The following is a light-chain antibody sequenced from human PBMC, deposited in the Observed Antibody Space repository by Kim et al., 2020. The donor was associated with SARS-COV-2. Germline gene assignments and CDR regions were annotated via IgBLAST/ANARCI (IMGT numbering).Light chain of an antibody. J-gene: IGKJ5*01. CDR1: QSVGTC. V-gene: IGKV3-11*01. Sequence: LSPGETATLSCRASQSVGTCFAWYQQKAGQSPRLLMYDASNRATGIPARFSGSGSGTDFTLTISSLEPEDFAVYFCQQRGNWPITFGQGTRLEIK. CDR3: QQRGNWPIT. CDR2: DAS.